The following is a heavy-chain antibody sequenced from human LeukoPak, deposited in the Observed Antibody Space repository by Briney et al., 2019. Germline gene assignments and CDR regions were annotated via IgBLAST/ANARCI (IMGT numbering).Heavy chain of an antibody. Sequence: PGGSLRLSWAASGFTFSSYAMSWVRQAPGKGLEWVSAISGSGGSTYYADSVKGRFTISRDNSKNTLYLQMNSLRAEDTAVYYCAKTPRYCGADCYWGAFDIWGQGTMVTVSS. J-gene: IGHJ3*02. CDR2: ISGSGGST. CDR1: GFTFSSYA. D-gene: IGHD2-21*02. CDR3: AKTPRYCGADCYWGAFDI. V-gene: IGHV3-23*01.